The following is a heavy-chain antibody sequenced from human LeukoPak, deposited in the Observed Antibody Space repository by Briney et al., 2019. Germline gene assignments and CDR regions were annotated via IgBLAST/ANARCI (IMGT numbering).Heavy chain of an antibody. CDR3: ARESIAAAGTSWFDP. V-gene: IGHV1-3*01. CDR2: INAGNGNT. J-gene: IGHJ5*02. Sequence: ASVKVSCKASGYTFTSYAMHWVRQAPGQRLEWMGWINAGNGNTKYSQKFQGRVTITRDTSASTAYMELSSLRSEDTAVYYCARESIAAAGTSWFDPWGQGTLVTVSS. CDR1: GYTFTSYA. D-gene: IGHD6-13*01.